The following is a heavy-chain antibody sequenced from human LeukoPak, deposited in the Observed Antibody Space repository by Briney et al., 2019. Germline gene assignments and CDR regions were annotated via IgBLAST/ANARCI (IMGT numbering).Heavy chain of an antibody. CDR2: ISYDGSNK. CDR1: GFTFSSYA. D-gene: IGHD2-15*01. J-gene: IGHJ4*02. V-gene: IGHV3-30*04. CDR3: ARDARDIVVVVAATGLQGYYFDY. Sequence: PGRSLRLSCAASGFTFSSYAMHWVRQAPGKGLEWVAVISYDGSNKYYADSVKGRFTISRDNSKNTLYLQMNSLRAEDTAVYYCARDARDIVVVVAATGLQGYYFDYWGQGTLVTVSS.